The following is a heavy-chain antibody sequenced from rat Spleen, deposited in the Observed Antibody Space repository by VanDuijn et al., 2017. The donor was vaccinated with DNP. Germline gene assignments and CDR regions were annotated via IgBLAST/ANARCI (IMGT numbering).Heavy chain of an antibody. Sequence: EVYLVESGGGLVQPGRSLKLSCAASGFTFSYYGMAWVRQAPTKGLEWVATITNTGDSTYYSDSVKGRFSISRDNAKSTLYLQVNSLRSEDTATYYCTSNPHIRTAAPFDYWGQGVMVTVSS. CDR2: ITNTGDST. CDR1: GFTFSYYG. V-gene: IGHV5-29*01. CDR3: TSNPHIRTAAPFDY. J-gene: IGHJ2*01. D-gene: IGHD3-8*01.